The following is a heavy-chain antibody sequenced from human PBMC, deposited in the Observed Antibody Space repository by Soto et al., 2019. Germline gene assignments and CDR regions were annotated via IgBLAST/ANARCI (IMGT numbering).Heavy chain of an antibody. D-gene: IGHD1-26*01. V-gene: IGHV3-7*01. Sequence: PGGSLTLSFAASGFTFSSYWMSWVRQAPGKGLEWVANIKQDGSEKYNVDSVKGRFTISRDNAKNSPYLQMNSLRAEDTAVYFCARDRWECSDIWGQGTMVTVSS. CDR3: ARDRWECSDI. CDR1: GFTFSSYW. J-gene: IGHJ3*02. CDR2: IKQDGSEK.